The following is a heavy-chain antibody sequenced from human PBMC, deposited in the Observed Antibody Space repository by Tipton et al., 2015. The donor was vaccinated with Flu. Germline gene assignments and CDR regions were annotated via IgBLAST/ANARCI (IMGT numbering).Heavy chain of an antibody. CDR3: ARVQGGYYDSSGYYLGYYYYGMDV. CDR2: IYSGGST. D-gene: IGHD3-22*01. J-gene: IGHJ6*02. V-gene: IGHV3-53*01. CDR1: GFSFTTYW. Sequence: SLRLPCAASGFSFTTYWMYWIRQVPGRGLEWVSVIYSGGSTYYADSVKGRFTISRDNSKNTLYLQMNSLRAEDTAVYYCARVQGGYYDSSGYYLGYYYYGMDVWGQGTTVTVSS.